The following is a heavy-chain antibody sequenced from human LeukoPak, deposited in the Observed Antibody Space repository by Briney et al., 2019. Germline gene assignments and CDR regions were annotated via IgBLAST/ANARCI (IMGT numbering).Heavy chain of an antibody. CDR2: IYTSGST. Sequence: KSSETLSLTCTVSGGSISSSSYYWSWIRQPAGKGLEWIGRIYTSGSTNYNPSLKSRVTISVDTSKNQFSLKLSSVTAADTAVYYCARDQWKEMATPRRFCAFDIWGQGTMVTVSS. J-gene: IGHJ3*02. D-gene: IGHD5-24*01. V-gene: IGHV4-61*02. CDR1: GGSISSSSYY. CDR3: ARDQWKEMATPRRFCAFDI.